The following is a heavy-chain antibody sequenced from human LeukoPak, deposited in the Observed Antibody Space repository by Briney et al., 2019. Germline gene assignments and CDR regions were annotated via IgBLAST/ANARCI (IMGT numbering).Heavy chain of an antibody. CDR2: IYYSGST. CDR1: GGSISSHY. CDR3: ARLRMDYGGNYYYFDY. D-gene: IGHD4-23*01. V-gene: IGHV4-59*11. J-gene: IGHJ4*02. Sequence: SETLSLTCTVSGGSISSHYWSWIRQPPGKGLEWIGYIYYSGSTNYNPSLKSRVTISVDTSKNQFSLKLSSMTAADTAVYYCARLRMDYGGNYYYFDYWGQGTLVTVSS.